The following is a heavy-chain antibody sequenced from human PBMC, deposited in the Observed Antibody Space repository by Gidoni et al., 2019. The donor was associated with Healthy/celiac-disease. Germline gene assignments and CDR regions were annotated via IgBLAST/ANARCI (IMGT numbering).Heavy chain of an antibody. J-gene: IGHJ3*02. CDR1: GDTFTSYD. V-gene: IGHV1-8*01. D-gene: IGHD2-8*01. CDR3: ARPISLYREWRAFDI. Sequence: QVQLVQSGAEVKKPGASVKVSCKASGDTFTSYDINWVRQATGQGLEWMGWMNPNSGNTGYAQKFQGRVTMTRNTSISTAYMELSSLRSEDTAVYYCARPISLYREWRAFDIWGQGTMVTVSS. CDR2: MNPNSGNT.